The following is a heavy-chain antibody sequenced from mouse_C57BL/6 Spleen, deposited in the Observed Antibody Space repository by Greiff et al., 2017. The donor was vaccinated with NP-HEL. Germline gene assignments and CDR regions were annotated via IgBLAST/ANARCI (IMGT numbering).Heavy chain of an antibody. V-gene: IGHV1-26*01. D-gene: IGHD2-2*01. J-gene: IGHJ2*01. CDR3: ARGVTMVTKADVLGY. CDR2: INPNNGGT. Sequence: EVQLQQSGPELVKPGASVKISCKASGYTFTDYYINWVNQSPGKGLEWIGDINPNNGGTSNNQKFKGKATLTVDKYYSTVYMKLRSLTSEDSAVYCCARGVTMVTKADVLGYWGQGTTLTVSA. CDR1: GYTFTDYY.